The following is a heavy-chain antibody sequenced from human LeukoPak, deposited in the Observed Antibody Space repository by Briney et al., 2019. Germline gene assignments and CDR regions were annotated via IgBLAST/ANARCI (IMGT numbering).Heavy chain of an antibody. CDR2: IKQDGSEK. Sequence: GGSLRLSCAASGFTFSSYWMSWVRQAPGKGLEWVANIKQDGSEKYYVDSVKGRFTISRDNAKNSLYLQMNSLRAEDTAVYYCARGGSMALLFLSTVTTGGNWFDPWGQGTLVTVSS. CDR1: GFTFSSYW. D-gene: IGHD4-17*01. CDR3: ARGGSMALLFLSTVTTGGNWFDP. V-gene: IGHV3-7*01. J-gene: IGHJ5*02.